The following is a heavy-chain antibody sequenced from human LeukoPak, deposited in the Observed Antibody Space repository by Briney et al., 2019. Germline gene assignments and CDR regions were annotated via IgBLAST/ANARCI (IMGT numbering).Heavy chain of an antibody. D-gene: IGHD4-11*01. Sequence: SETLSLTCTVSGGSIRSYYWSWIRQPAGKGLEWIGRIYTSGSTSYNPSLKSRVTISLDKSKNQFSLKLSSVTAADTAVYYCARDSTVTTFNYMDVWGKGTTATVSS. J-gene: IGHJ6*03. CDR2: IYTSGST. CDR3: ARDSTVTTFNYMDV. V-gene: IGHV4-4*07. CDR1: GGSIRSYY.